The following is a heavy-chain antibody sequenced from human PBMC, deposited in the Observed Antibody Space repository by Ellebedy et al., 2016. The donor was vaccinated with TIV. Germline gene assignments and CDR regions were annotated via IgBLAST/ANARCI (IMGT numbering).Heavy chain of an antibody. J-gene: IGHJ4*02. CDR3: ALRRLEAAVN. Sequence: SGPTLVXPTQTLTLTCTFSGFSLTTSGVGVGWIRQPPGKTLEWLAIIYWDDDKRYLPSLKTRLTITKDTSKNQVLLTITNMDPVDTATYYCALRRLEAAVNWGQGTLVTVSS. CDR1: GFSLTTSGVG. CDR2: IYWDDDK. D-gene: IGHD6-25*01. V-gene: IGHV2-5*02.